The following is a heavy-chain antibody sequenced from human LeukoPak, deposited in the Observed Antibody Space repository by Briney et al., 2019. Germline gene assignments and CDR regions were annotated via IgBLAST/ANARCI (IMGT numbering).Heavy chain of an antibody. CDR1: GYIFTSYY. CDR3: ARGVHVRKYDSNENCFDP. Sequence: ASVKVSCKASGYIFTSYYIHWVRQAPGQGLECMGLINPTGGNTNYAQRFQGRVTMTRDMSTSTVYMELSSLISEDTAVYYCARGVHVRKYDSNENCFDPWGQGTLVTVSS. J-gene: IGHJ5*02. CDR2: INPTGGNT. D-gene: IGHD3-22*01. V-gene: IGHV1-46*01.